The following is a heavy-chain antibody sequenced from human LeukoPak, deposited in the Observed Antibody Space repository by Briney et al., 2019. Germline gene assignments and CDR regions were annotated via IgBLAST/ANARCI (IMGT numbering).Heavy chain of an antibody. CDR3: AKDHLDTAMVHSYFDY. J-gene: IGHJ4*02. D-gene: IGHD5-18*01. Sequence: GGSLRLSCAASGFTFSSYAMSWVRQAPGKGLEWVSAISGSGGSTYYADSVKGRFTISRDNSKNTLYLQMNSLRAENTAVYYCAKDHLDTAMVHSYFDYWVQGTLVTVSS. CDR1: GFTFSSYA. CDR2: ISGSGGST. V-gene: IGHV3-23*01.